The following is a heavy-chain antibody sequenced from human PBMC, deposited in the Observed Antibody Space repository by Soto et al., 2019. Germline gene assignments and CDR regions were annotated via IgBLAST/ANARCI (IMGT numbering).Heavy chain of an antibody. J-gene: IGHJ5*02. CDR3: ASNYGSGSYYEIVNWFDP. CDR2: IYYSGST. D-gene: IGHD3-10*01. Sequence: PSETLSLTCTVSGGSISSGGYYWGWIRQHPGKGLEWIGYIYYSGSTYYNPSLKSRVTISVDTSKNQFSLKLSSVTAADTAVYYCASNYGSGSYYEIVNWFDPWGQGTLVTVSS. CDR1: GGSISSGGYY. V-gene: IGHV4-31*03.